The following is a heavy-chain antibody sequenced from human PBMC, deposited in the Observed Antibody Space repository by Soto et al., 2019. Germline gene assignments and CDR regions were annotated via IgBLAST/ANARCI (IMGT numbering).Heavy chain of an antibody. J-gene: IGHJ3*02. Sequence: SETLSLTCTVSGGSISSSSYYWGWIRQPPGKGLEWIGSIYYSGSTYYNPSLKSRVTISVDTSKNQFSMNLSSVTAADTAVYYCAATGRDGYNYSGAFDIWGQGTMVTVSS. CDR2: IYYSGST. D-gene: IGHD5-12*01. V-gene: IGHV4-39*01. CDR1: GGSISSSSYY. CDR3: AATGRDGYNYSGAFDI.